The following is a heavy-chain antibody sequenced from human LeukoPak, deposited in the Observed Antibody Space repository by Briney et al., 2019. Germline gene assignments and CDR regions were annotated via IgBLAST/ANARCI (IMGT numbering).Heavy chain of an antibody. CDR1: GGSISSGDYC. V-gene: IGHV4-30-4*08. Sequence: SETLSLTCTVSGGSISSGDYCWRWIRQPPGKGLEWIGYIYYSGGTYYNPSLKSRVTISVDTSKNQFSLKLSSVTAADTAVYYCARENKPLSGSYNYWGQGTLVTVSS. D-gene: IGHD1-26*01. CDR3: ARENKPLSGSYNY. J-gene: IGHJ4*02. CDR2: IYYSGGT.